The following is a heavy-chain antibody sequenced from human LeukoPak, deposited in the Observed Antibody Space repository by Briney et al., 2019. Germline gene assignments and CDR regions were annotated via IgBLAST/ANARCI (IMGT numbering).Heavy chain of an antibody. Sequence: GGSLRLSCAASGFTVSSNYMSWVRQAPGKGLEWVSVIYSGGSTYYADSVKGRFTISRDNSKNTLYLQMNSLRAEDTAVYYCAKAGCSSTSCRARFDYWGQGTLVTVSS. J-gene: IGHJ4*02. V-gene: IGHV3-66*01. CDR3: AKAGCSSTSCRARFDY. CDR1: GFTVSSNY. D-gene: IGHD2-2*01. CDR2: IYSGGST.